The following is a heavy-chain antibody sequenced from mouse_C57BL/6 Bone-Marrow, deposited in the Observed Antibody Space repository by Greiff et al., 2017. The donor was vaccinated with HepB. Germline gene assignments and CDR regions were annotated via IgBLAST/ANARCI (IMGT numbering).Heavy chain of an antibody. D-gene: IGHD2-1*01. CDR1: GFSLTSYG. CDR2: IWSGGST. J-gene: IGHJ4*01. CDR3: ARKGNYYAMEY. V-gene: IGHV2-2*01. Sequence: QVQLKQSGPGLVQLSQILSITCTVSGFSLTSYGLHWVRQSPGKGLEWLGVIWSGGSTDYNADFISRLSISKDNSKSQVFCKMNSLQADDTAIYYCARKGNYYAMEYWGQGTSVTVSS.